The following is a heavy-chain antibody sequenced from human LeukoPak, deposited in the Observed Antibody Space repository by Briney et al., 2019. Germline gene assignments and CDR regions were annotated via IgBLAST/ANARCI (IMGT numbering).Heavy chain of an antibody. J-gene: IGHJ4*02. Sequence: GESLKISCKGSGYIFTTYWISWLRQMPGKGLEWMGRIDPSDSYTNNSPSFEGHVTISADKSISTAYLQWSSLKDSDNAMYYCARHGSGWSIDFWGQGTLVTVSS. D-gene: IGHD6-19*01. CDR1: GYIFTTYW. V-gene: IGHV5-10-1*01. CDR3: ARHGSGWSIDF. CDR2: IDPSDSYT.